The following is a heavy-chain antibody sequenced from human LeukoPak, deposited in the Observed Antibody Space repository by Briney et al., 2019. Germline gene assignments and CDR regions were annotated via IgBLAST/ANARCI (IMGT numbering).Heavy chain of an antibody. Sequence: PGGSLRLSCAASGFTFSSYWMSWVRQAPGKGLEWVANIKQDGSEKYYVDSVKGRFTISRDNAKNSLYLQMDSLRVEDTALYYCARGPRITGTGAGIDYWGQGTLVTVSS. J-gene: IGHJ4*02. CDR2: IKQDGSEK. CDR3: ARGPRITGTGAGIDY. CDR1: GFTFSSYW. V-gene: IGHV3-7*01. D-gene: IGHD1-7*01.